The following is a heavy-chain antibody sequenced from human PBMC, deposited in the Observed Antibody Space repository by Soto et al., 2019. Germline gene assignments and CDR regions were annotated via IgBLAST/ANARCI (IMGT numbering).Heavy chain of an antibody. D-gene: IGHD6-6*01. Sequence: QVQLQESGPGLVKPSETLSLTCTVSGGSISSYYWSWIRQPPGKGLEWIGYIYYSGSTNYNPSLKRRVTISVDTAKHPSSLKLSSVTAADTAVYYCARDQGYSSSSSYYYYGMDVWGQGTTVTVSS. V-gene: IGHV4-59*01. CDR2: IYYSGST. J-gene: IGHJ6*02. CDR3: ARDQGYSSSSSYYYYGMDV. CDR1: GGSISSYY.